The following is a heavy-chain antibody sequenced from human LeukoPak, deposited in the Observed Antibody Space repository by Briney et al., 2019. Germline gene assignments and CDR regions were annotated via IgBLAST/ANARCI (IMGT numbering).Heavy chain of an antibody. V-gene: IGHV4-59*01. D-gene: IGHD2-15*01. CDR3: ARNRWFAFDI. CDR2: IYYSGST. CDR1: GGSISSYY. J-gene: IGHJ3*02. Sequence: SETLSLTCTVSGGSISSYYWSWIRQPPGKGLEWIGYIYYSGSTNYNPSLKSRVTISVDTSKNQFSLKLSSVTAADTAVYYCARNRWFAFDIWGQGTMVTVS.